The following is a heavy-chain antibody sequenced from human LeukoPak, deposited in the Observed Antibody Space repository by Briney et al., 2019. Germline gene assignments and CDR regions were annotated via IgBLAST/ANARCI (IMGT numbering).Heavy chain of an antibody. D-gene: IGHD3-22*01. CDR2: IIPIFGPA. CDR3: ARDDGGYYHDAFDI. V-gene: IGHV1-69*13. CDR1: GYTFTGYY. J-gene: IGHJ3*02. Sequence: SVKVSCKASGYTFTGYYMHWVRQAPGQGLEWMGGIIPIFGPANYAQNFQGRVTITADESTSTAYMELSSLRSEHTAVYYCARDDGGYYHDAFDIWGQGTMVTVSS.